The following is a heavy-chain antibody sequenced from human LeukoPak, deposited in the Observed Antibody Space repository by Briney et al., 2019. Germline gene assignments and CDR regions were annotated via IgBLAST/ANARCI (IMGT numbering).Heavy chain of an antibody. Sequence: GGSLRLSCGASGFTFSNYGMLWVRQAPGKGLEWVAVISYDGSNKYYADSVKGRFTISRDNSKNTLYLQMNSLRAEDTAVYYCARGSNLMVYAIPYYFDYWGQGTLVTVSS. D-gene: IGHD2-8*01. CDR1: GFTFSNYG. J-gene: IGHJ4*02. CDR3: ARGSNLMVYAIPYYFDY. CDR2: ISYDGSNK. V-gene: IGHV3-30*19.